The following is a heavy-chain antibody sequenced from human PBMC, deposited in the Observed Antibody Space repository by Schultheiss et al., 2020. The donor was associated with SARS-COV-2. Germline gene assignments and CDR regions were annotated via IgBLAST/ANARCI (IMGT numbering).Heavy chain of an antibody. J-gene: IGHJ3*02. CDR3: SRDHPYDSSASACDM. CDR2: TSYDGNDQ. CDR1: GFTLNTYT. Sequence: GESLKISCAASGFTLNTYTIHWVRQAPGKGLEWVAVTSYDGNDQIYADSVKGRFTISRDNSKNTVYLQMNSLRAEDTAVYYCSRDHPYDSSASACDMWGQGTMVTVSS. V-gene: IGHV3-30*04. D-gene: IGHD3-22*01.